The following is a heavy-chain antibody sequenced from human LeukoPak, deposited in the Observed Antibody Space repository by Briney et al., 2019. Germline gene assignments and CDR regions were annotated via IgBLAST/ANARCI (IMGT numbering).Heavy chain of an antibody. J-gene: IGHJ3*02. V-gene: IGHV4-59*12. CDR1: GGSISSYY. D-gene: IGHD3-22*01. CDR3: AREPAEDSRWFYKGREGTENAFDI. Sequence: SETLSLTCTVSGGSISSYYWSWIRQPPGKGLEWIGYIYYSGTTNYNPSLKSRVTISVDTSKNQFSLQLNSVTPEDTAVYYCAREPAEDSRWFYKGREGTENAFDIWGQGTMVTVSS. CDR2: IYYSGTT.